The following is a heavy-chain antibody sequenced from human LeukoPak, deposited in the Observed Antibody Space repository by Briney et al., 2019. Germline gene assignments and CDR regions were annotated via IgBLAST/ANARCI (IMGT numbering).Heavy chain of an antibody. J-gene: IGHJ4*02. Sequence: GGSLRLSCAASGFTFSDYYMSWIRQAPGKGLEWVSYISSSTYTNYADSVKGRFTISRDNAKNSLYLQMNSLRAEDAAVYYCAMYRTYGDRDYWGQGALVTASA. CDR3: AMYRTYGDRDY. V-gene: IGHV3-11*06. CDR2: ISSSTYT. CDR1: GFTFSDYY. D-gene: IGHD4-17*01.